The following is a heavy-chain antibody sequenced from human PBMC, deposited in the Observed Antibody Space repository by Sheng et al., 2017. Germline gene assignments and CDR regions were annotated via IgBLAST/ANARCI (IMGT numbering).Heavy chain of an antibody. CDR1: GYTFFGYG. J-gene: IGHJ4*02. D-gene: IGHD3-10*01. V-gene: IGHV1-18*01. CDR2: ISGYNGNT. Sequence: QVQLVQSGAEVKKPGASVNVSCKASGYTFFGYGISWVRQAPGQGLEWMGWISGYNGNTKYEQRFQGRVTMTTDTSTTTVYMELRGLRSDDTAVYYCARERVRGVMIDYWGQGTLVTVSS. CDR3: ARERVRGVMIDY.